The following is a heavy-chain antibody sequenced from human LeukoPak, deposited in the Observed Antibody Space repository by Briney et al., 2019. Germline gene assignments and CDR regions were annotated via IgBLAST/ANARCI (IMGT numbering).Heavy chain of an antibody. J-gene: IGHJ4*02. CDR1: GFTFTSSA. CDR2: IVVGSGNT. Sequence: SVKVSCKASGFTFTSSAAQWVRQARGQRLEWIGWIVVGSGNTNYAQKFQERVTITRDMSTSTAYMELSSLRSEDTAVYYCAAVPQLGQDGYNYEYFDYWGQGTLVTVSS. CDR3: AAVPQLGQDGYNYEYFDY. V-gene: IGHV1-58*01. D-gene: IGHD5-24*01.